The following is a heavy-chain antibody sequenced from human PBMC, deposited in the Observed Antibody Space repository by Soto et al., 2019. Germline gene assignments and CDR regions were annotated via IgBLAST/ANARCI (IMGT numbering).Heavy chain of an antibody. V-gene: IGHV1-69*13. J-gene: IGHJ6*02. CDR2: IIPIFGTA. D-gene: IGHD4-4*01. CDR3: ARAARLQAHYYYGMDV. CDR1: GGTFSSYA. Sequence: ASVKVSCKASGGTFSSYAISWVRQAPGQGLEWMGGIIPIFGTASYAQKLQGRVTITADESTSTAYMELSSLRSEDTAVYYCARAARLQAHYYYGMDVWGQGTTVTVSS.